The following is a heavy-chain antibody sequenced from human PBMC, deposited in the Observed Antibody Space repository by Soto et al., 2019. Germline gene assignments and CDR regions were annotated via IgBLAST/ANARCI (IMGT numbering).Heavy chain of an antibody. J-gene: IGHJ6*02. D-gene: IGHD3-16*02. V-gene: IGHV3-11*01. CDR2: INTGGSTT. CDR3: AREWGVLSPYYYYGMDV. CDR1: GFTFSDFY. Sequence: PGGSLRLSCEASGFTFSDFYMSWIRQAPGKGLEWVSYINTGGSTTYYADSVKGRFTISRNNAKNSLYLQMNSVRVEDTAVYYCAREWGVLSPYYYYGMDVWGQGTTVTVSS.